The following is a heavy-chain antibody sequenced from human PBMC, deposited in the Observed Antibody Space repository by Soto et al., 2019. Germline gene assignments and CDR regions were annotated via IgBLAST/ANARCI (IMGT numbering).Heavy chain of an antibody. V-gene: IGHV4-34*01. J-gene: IGHJ3*02. D-gene: IGHD2-15*01. CDR2: INHSGST. CDR1: GGSFSGYY. Sequence: SETLSLTCAVYGGSFSGYYWSWIRQPPGKGLEWIGEINHSGSTNYNPSLKSRVTIAVDTSKNQFSLKLSSVTAAGTAVYYCARGVYCSGGSCYSGAFDIWGQGTMVTVSS. CDR3: ARGVYCSGGSCYSGAFDI.